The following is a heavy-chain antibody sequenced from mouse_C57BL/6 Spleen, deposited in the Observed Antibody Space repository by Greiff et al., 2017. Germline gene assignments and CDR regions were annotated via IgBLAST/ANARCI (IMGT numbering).Heavy chain of an antibody. CDR1: GYAFSSYW. D-gene: IGHD3-2*02. Sequence: VQLQQSGAELVKPGASVKISCKASGYAFSSYWMNWVKQRPGKGLEWIGQIYPGDGDTNYNGKFKGKATLTADKSSSTAYMQLSSLTSEDSAVYFCAKDSSGQRAMDDWGQGTSVTVSS. CDR2: IYPGDGDT. CDR3: AKDSSGQRAMDD. J-gene: IGHJ4*01. V-gene: IGHV1-80*01.